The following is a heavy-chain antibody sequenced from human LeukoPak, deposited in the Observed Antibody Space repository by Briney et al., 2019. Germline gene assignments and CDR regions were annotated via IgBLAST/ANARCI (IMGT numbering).Heavy chain of an antibody. CDR1: GLPFSSFA. CDR3: AKELELLPFDC. CDR2: IRHDGSNN. D-gene: IGHD6-6*01. Sequence: GGSLRLSCAASGLPFSSFAMHWVRQAPGKGLEWVAFIRHDGSNNYHIDSVKGRFTISRDNSKSTLYLQMNSLRAEDTAVYYCAKELELLPFDCWGQGTLVTVSS. J-gene: IGHJ4*02. V-gene: IGHV3-30*02.